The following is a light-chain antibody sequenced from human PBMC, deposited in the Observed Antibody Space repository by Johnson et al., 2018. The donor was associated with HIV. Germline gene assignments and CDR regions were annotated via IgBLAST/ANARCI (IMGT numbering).Light chain of an antibody. Sequence: QPVLTQPPSVSAAPGQKVTISCSGSSSNIGNNYVSWYQQLPGTALKLLIYDNNKRPSGIPDRFSGSKSGTSATLGITGLQTGDEADYYCGTWDSSLSAGYVFGTGTKVTVL. CDR2: DNN. CDR1: SSNIGNNY. J-gene: IGLJ1*01. V-gene: IGLV1-51*01. CDR3: GTWDSSLSAGYV.